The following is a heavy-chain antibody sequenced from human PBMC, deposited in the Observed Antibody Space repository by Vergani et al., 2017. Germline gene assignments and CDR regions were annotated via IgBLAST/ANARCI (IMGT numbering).Heavy chain of an antibody. J-gene: IGHJ6*03. D-gene: IGHD2-2*01. Sequence: QVQLQESGPGLVKPSETLSLTCTVSGDSVISTDYHWGWIRQPPGKGLEWIGSMDYSGSTSYNPSLESRVTISVDTSKNQFSLKLSSVTAADTAVYYCARHRTRWSGSSTDYYYYMDVWGKGTTVTVSS. CDR1: GDSVISTDYH. CDR2: MDYSGST. V-gene: IGHV4-39*07. CDR3: ARHRTRWSGSSTDYYYYMDV.